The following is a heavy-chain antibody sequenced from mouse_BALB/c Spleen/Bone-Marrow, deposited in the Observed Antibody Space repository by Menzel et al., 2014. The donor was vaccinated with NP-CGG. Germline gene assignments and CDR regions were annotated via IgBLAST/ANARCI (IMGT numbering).Heavy chain of an antibody. V-gene: IGHV2-6-7*01. CDR1: GFSLTGYG. J-gene: IGHJ4*01. CDR2: IWGDGST. CDR3: SRGEYVSGFGYAMDY. Sequence: QVQLQQSGPGLVAPSQSLSITCTASGFSLTGYGVNWVRQPPGKSLEWLGMIWGDGSTVYNSALKSRLSISKDNSKSQVFLKMNGLQTDDTARYYCSRGEYVSGFGYAMDYWVQGTSVTVSS. D-gene: IGHD5-1*01.